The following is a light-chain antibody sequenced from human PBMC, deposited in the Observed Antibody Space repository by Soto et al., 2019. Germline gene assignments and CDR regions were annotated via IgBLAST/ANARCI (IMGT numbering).Light chain of an antibody. V-gene: IGKV1-39*01. CDR1: QSITHY. J-gene: IGKJ4*01. Sequence: DIEMTQSPPSLSASVGDRVTITCRASQSITHYLSWYQQKAGEAPKLLIHDASSLQSGVPSRFSGTGSGTDFALTISNLQPEVFATYFCQQTYSVSPVTFGGGTRVEIK. CDR2: DAS. CDR3: QQTYSVSPVT.